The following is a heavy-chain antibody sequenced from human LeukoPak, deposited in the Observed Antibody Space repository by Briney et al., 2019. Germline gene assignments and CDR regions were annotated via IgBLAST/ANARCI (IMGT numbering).Heavy chain of an antibody. J-gene: IGHJ4*02. Sequence: GGSLRLSCAASGFTFSSYSMNWVRQAPGKGLEWVSSISISNTYIYYADSVKGRFTISRDNAKNSLYLQMNSLRAEDTAVYYCARHKPVYDTSAYFDYWGQGTLVTVSS. D-gene: IGHD3-22*01. CDR1: GFTFSSYS. CDR3: ARHKPVYDTSAYFDY. V-gene: IGHV3-21*01. CDR2: ISISNTYI.